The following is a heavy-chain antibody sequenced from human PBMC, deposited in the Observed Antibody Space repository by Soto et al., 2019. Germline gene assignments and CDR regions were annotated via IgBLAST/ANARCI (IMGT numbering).Heavy chain of an antibody. Sequence: EVQLVQSGAEVKKPGESLKISCKGSGYSFTSYWIGWVRQMPGKGLEWMGIIYPGDSDTRYSPSFQGQVTISADKSISTAYLQWSSLKASDTAMYYCARHPPSSGWYPPAGDYWGQGTLVTVSS. J-gene: IGHJ4*02. CDR3: ARHPPSSGWYPPAGDY. V-gene: IGHV5-51*01. D-gene: IGHD6-19*01. CDR1: GYSFTSYW. CDR2: IYPGDSDT.